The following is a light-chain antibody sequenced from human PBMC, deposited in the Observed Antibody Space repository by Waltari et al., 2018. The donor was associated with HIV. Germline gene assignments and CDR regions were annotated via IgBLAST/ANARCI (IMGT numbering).Light chain of an antibody. CDR1: SSDVGRYTL. CDR2: EVS. Sequence: QSALTQPASVSGSPGTSITIPCTGTSSDVGRYTLVSWYQQHPGKAPKLMIYEVSKRPSGVSNRFSGSKSGNTASLTISGLQAEDEADYYCCSYAGSSTFLWVFGGGTKLTVL. J-gene: IGLJ3*02. V-gene: IGLV2-23*02. CDR3: CSYAGSSTFLWV.